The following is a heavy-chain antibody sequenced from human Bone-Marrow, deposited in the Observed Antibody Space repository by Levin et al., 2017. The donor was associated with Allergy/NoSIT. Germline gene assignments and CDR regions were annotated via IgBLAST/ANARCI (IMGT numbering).Heavy chain of an antibody. CDR1: GFTFSSYA. CDR3: AKENRGSHSSY. CDR2: ISDSGGRT. Sequence: GGSLRLSCAASGFTFSSYAMSWVRQAPGKGLEWVSAISDSGGRTYYTDSVKGRFTISRDNSKNTLYLQMNSLRAEDTAVYYCAKENRGSHSSYWGQGTLVTVSS. J-gene: IGHJ4*02. D-gene: IGHD1-26*01. V-gene: IGHV3-23*01.